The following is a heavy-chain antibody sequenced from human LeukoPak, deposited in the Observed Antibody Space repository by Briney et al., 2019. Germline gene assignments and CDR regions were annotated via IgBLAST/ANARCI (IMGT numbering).Heavy chain of an antibody. D-gene: IGHD3-16*02. V-gene: IGHV1-2*02. CDR3: ARRGGGLYVWGSYPLDY. CDR1: GYTFTGYY. J-gene: IGHJ4*02. Sequence: ASVKVSCKASGYTFTGYYMHWVRQAPGQGLEWMGWINPNSGGTNYAQKFQGRVTMTRDTSISTAYMELSRLRSDDTAVYYWARRGGGLYVWGSYPLDYWGQGTLVTVPS. CDR2: INPNSGGT.